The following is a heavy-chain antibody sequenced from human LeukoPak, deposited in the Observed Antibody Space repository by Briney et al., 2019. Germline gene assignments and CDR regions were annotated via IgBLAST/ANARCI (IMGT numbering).Heavy chain of an antibody. J-gene: IGHJ6*02. CDR2: MSHNRGT. Sequence: SETLSLTCAVSGFSISSGYYWGWIRQPPGKGLEWIGSMSHNRGTYYNSSLKSRVTISMDTSKNQFSLRLSSVTAADTAVYYCAGYYASGVSAYDYFGMDVWGQGTLVTVSS. CDR1: GFSISSGYY. D-gene: IGHD3-10*01. CDR3: AGYYASGVSAYDYFGMDV. V-gene: IGHV4-38-2*01.